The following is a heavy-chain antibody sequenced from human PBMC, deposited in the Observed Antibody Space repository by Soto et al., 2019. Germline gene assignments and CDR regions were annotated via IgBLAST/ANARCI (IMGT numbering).Heavy chain of an antibody. CDR1: GYTFTSYG. CDR2: MNPNXXNX. J-gene: IGHJ4*02. Sequence: ASVNVSCKASGYTFTSYGISLVRQASGQGIEWMGRMNPNXXNXGXXXKXXGRVTMTRSTSINTAYMELSSLRSDDTAVYYCARGQEYHDSSGYNDYWGQGTLVTASS. D-gene: IGHD3-22*01. V-gene: IGHV1-8*02. CDR3: ARGQEYHDSSGYNDY.